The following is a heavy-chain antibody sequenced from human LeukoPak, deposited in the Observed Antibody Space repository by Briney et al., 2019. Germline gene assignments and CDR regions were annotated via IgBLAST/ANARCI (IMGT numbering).Heavy chain of an antibody. D-gene: IGHD3-10*01. J-gene: IGHJ4*02. Sequence: GGSLRLSCAASGFTVSSNYMSWVRQAPGKGLEWVSGINWNGGSTGYADSVKGRFTISRDNAKNSLYLQMNSLRAEDTALYYCARFSGSYYNGIDYWGQGTLVTVSS. CDR3: ARFSGSYYNGIDY. CDR2: INWNGGST. CDR1: GFTVSSNY. V-gene: IGHV3-20*04.